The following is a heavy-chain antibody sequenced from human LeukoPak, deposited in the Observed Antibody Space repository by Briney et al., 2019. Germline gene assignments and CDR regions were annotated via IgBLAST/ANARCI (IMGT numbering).Heavy chain of an antibody. D-gene: IGHD2-15*01. CDR1: GGSFSGYY. CDR2: INHSGSA. Sequence: SETLSLTCAVYGGSFSGYYWSWIRQPTGKRLEWIGEINHSGSANYNPSLKSRVTISVDTSKNQFSLKLSSVTAADTAVYYCARDGYCSGGSCYSRFIYYYYGMDVWGQGTTVTVSS. J-gene: IGHJ6*02. CDR3: ARDGYCSGGSCYSRFIYYYYGMDV. V-gene: IGHV4-34*01.